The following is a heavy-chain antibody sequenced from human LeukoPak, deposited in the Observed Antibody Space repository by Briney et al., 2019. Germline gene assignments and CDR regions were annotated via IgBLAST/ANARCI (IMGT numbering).Heavy chain of an antibody. J-gene: IGHJ2*01. V-gene: IGHV4-39*01. CDR2: IYYSGST. CDR1: GGSISSSSYY. Sequence: TSETLSLTCTVSGGSISSSSYYWGWIRQPPGKGLEWIGSIYYSGSTYYNPSLKSRVTISVDTSKNQFSLKLSSVTAADTAVYYCASPAYCGGDCYYYFDLWGRGTLVTVSS. CDR3: ASPAYCGGDCYYYFDL. D-gene: IGHD2-21*02.